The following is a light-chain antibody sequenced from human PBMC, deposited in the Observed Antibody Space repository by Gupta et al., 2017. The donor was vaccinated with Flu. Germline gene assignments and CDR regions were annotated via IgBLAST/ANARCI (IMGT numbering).Light chain of an antibody. Sequence: TARIDWSGDGLAKQYVYWYQHKPGQAPMLVISKDTERPSNVPERFSGSSSGTTVTLTISGVQAEDEAHYFCQSVDASGRDPSVLFAGGTKLTV. CDR2: KDT. CDR1: GLAKQY. J-gene: IGLJ2*01. CDR3: QSVDASGRDPSVL. V-gene: IGLV3-25*03.